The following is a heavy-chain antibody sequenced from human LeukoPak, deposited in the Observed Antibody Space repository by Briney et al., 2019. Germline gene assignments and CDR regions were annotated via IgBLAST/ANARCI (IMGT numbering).Heavy chain of an antibody. V-gene: IGHV4-4*07. D-gene: IGHD3-16*02. CDR3: ARDHYDYVWGSYRGNWFDP. CDR1: GGSISSYY. Sequence: SETLSLTCTVSGGSISSYYWSWIRQPAGQGLESIGRIYTSGSTNYNPSLKSRVTMSVDTSKNQFSLKLSSVTAADTAVYYCARDHYDYVWGSYRGNWFDPWGQGTLVTVSS. J-gene: IGHJ5*02. CDR2: IYTSGST.